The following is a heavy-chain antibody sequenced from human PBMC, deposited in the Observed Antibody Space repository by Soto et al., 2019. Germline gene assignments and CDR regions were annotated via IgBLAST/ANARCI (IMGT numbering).Heavy chain of an antibody. J-gene: IGHJ3*02. D-gene: IGHD1-1*01. CDR2: IYYSGST. CDR1: GGSISSSSYY. V-gene: IGHV4-39*01. CDR3: ARRRRWKDAFDI. Sequence: QLQLQESGPGLVKPSETLSLTCTVSGGSISSSSYYWGWIRQPPGKGLEWIGSIYYSGSTYYNPSLKSRVTISVDTSKNQFSLKLSSVTAADTAVYYCARRRRWKDAFDIWGQGTMVTVSS.